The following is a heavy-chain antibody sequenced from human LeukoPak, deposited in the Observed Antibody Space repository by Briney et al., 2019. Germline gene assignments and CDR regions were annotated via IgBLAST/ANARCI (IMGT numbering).Heavy chain of an antibody. CDR2: IDSSGGYM. D-gene: IGHD5-18*01. CDR1: GFTFSSYW. CDR3: AKDHVDTAMAYRVEGFDP. V-gene: IGHV3-21*06. J-gene: IGHJ5*02. Sequence: PGGSLRLSCAASGFTFSSYWMHWVRQAPGKGLEWVSSIDSSGGYMFYADSVKGRFIISRDNAKDSLYLQMNSLRAEDTAVYYCAKDHVDTAMAYRVEGFDPWGQGTLVTVSS.